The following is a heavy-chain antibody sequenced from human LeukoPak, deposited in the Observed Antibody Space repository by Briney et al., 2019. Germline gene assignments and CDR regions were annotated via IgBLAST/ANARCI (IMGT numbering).Heavy chain of an antibody. CDR1: GFTFSSYW. Sequence: GGSLRLSCAASGFTFSSYWMSWVRQAPGKGLEWVANIKQDGSEKYYVDSVKGRFTISRDNAKNSLYLQMNSLRAEDTDAYYCARGPYYDILTGYYPPDYWGQGTLVTVSS. J-gene: IGHJ4*02. V-gene: IGHV3-7*03. CDR2: IKQDGSEK. CDR3: ARGPYYDILTGYYPPDY. D-gene: IGHD3-9*01.